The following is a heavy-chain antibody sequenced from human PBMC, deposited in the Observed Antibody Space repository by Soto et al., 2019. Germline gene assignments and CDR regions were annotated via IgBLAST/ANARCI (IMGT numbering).Heavy chain of an antibody. J-gene: IGHJ6*02. CDR2: INPSGGST. CDR3: AGQPQSYYYYYGMDV. Sequence: GASVKVSCKASGYTFTSYYMHWVRQAPGQGLEWMGIINPSGGSTSYAQKFQGRVTMTRDTSTSTVYMELSSLRSEDTAVYYCAGQPQSYYYYYGMDVWGQGTTVTVSS. CDR1: GYTFTSYY. V-gene: IGHV1-46*01.